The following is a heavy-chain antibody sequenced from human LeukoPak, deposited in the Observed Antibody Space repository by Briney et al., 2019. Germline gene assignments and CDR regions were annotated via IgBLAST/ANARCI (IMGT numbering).Heavy chain of an antibody. CDR2: IYYSGST. V-gene: IGHV4-30-4*01. Sequence: SETLSLTCTVSDGSISSGDYYWSWIRQPPGKGLEWIGYIYYSGSTYYNPSLKSRVTISVDTSKNQFSLKLSSVTAADTAVYYCARDAGYCSSTSCYEGGGYWGQGTLVTVSS. D-gene: IGHD2-2*01. CDR3: ARDAGYCSSTSCYEGGGY. J-gene: IGHJ4*02. CDR1: DGSISSGDYY.